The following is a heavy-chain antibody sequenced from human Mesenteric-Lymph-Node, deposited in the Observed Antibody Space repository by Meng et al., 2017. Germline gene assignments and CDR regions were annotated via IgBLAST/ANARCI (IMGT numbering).Heavy chain of an antibody. CDR3: ARDGAFGSMATTNGPAFDI. V-gene: IGHV4-38-2*02. CDR2: LSHSGST. D-gene: IGHD5-24*01. Sequence: SETLSLTGTVFGYSVSIANYWGWIRQPPGKWLEWIGRLSHSGSTYYNPSLKSRVTISEDTSKNQFSLKLSSVTAADRAVYYCARDGAFGSMATTNGPAFDIWGQGTMVTVSS. J-gene: IGHJ3*02. CDR1: GYSVSIANY.